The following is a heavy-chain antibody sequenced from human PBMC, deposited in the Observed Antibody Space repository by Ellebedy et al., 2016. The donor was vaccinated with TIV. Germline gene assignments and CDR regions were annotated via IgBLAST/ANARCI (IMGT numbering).Heavy chain of an antibody. CDR1: GFTFSHYG. Sequence: PGGSLRLSCATSGFTFSHYGMQWVRQAPGEGLEWVAVIAHDGSVIHYADSVKGRFTIYRDNSKNTLSLQMYSLRPEDTAFYYCAKKRDPMASTSFDSWGQGNLVTVSS. D-gene: IGHD2-8*01. J-gene: IGHJ4*02. CDR3: AKKRDPMASTSFDS. V-gene: IGHV3-30*18. CDR2: IAHDGSVI.